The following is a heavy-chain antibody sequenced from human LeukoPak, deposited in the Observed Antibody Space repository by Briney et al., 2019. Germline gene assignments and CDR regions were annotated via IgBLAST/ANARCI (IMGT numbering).Heavy chain of an antibody. CDR3: ARSPPQYCSSTSCYFDY. V-gene: IGHV4-59*01. Sequence: PSETLSLTCTVSGGSISSYYWSWIRQPPGKGLEWIGYIYYSGSTNYNPSLKSRVTISVDTSKNQFSLKLSSETAADTAVYYCARSPPQYCSSTSCYFDYWGQGTLVTVSS. CDR2: IYYSGST. CDR1: GGSISSYY. D-gene: IGHD2-2*01. J-gene: IGHJ4*02.